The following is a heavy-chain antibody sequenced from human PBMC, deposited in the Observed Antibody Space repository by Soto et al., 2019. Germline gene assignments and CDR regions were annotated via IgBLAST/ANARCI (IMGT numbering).Heavy chain of an antibody. J-gene: IGHJ4*02. D-gene: IGHD5-12*01. CDR3: TTDRGYSGYDTD. V-gene: IGHV3-15*01. Sequence: VQLVESGGGLVKPGGSLRLSCAASGFTFSNAWMSWVRQAPGKGLEWVGRIKSKTDGGTTDYAAPVKGRFTISRDDSKNTLYLQMNSLKTEDTAVYYCTTDRGYSGYDTDWGQGTLVTVSS. CDR1: GFTFSNAW. CDR2: IKSKTDGGTT.